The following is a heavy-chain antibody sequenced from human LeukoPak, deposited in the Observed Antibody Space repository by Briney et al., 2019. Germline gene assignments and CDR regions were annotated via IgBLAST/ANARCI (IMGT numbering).Heavy chain of an antibody. CDR2: ISGSGGST. CDR1: GFTFSSYA. Sequence: PGGSLRLSCAASGFTFSSYAMSWVRQAPGKGLEWVSAISGSGGSTYYADSAKGRFTISRDNSKNTLYLQMNSLRAEDTAVYYCAKDWVQLLPLYYFDYWGQGTLVTVSS. V-gene: IGHV3-23*01. D-gene: IGHD2-15*01. J-gene: IGHJ4*02. CDR3: AKDWVQLLPLYYFDY.